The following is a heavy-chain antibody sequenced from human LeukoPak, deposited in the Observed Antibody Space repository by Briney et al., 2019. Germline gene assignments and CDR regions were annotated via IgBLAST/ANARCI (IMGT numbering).Heavy chain of an antibody. CDR2: IKQDGSEK. V-gene: IGHV3-7*01. CDR3: ASLIVVVPVAMRQDAFDI. J-gene: IGHJ3*02. Sequence: GRSLRLSCAASGFTFSSYWMSWVRQAPGKGLEWVANIKQDGSEKYYVDSVKGRFTLSRDNARNSLYLQMNSLRAEDTAVYYCASLIVVVPVAMRQDAFDIWGQGTMVTVPS. D-gene: IGHD2-2*01. CDR1: GFTFSSYW.